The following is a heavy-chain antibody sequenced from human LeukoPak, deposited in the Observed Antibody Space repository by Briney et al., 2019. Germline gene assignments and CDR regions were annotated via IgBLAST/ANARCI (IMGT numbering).Heavy chain of an antibody. V-gene: IGHV3-48*01. CDR1: GFTFSSYS. CDR2: VSSSSSTI. D-gene: IGHD3-22*01. Sequence: GGSLRLSCAASGFTFSSYSMNWVRQAPGKGLEWVSYVSSSSSTIYYADSVKGRFTISRDNAKNSLYLQMNNLRAEDTAVYYCAKDNGGEFYYDSSHYFDYWGQGTLVTVSS. J-gene: IGHJ4*02. CDR3: AKDNGGEFYYDSSHYFDY.